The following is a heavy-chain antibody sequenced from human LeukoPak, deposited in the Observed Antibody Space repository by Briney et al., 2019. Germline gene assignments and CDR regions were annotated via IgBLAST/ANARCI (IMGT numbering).Heavy chain of an antibody. V-gene: IGHV3-48*01. CDR1: GFTFSSYE. D-gene: IGHD4-17*01. J-gene: IGHJ4*02. CDR3: ARDRLYGDHDY. CDR2: ISSSSSTI. Sequence: QPGGSLRLSCAASGFTFSSYEMNWVRQAPGKGLEWVSYISSSSSTIYYADSVKGRFTISRDNAKNSLYLQMNSLRAEDTAVYYCARDRLYGDHDYWGQGTLVTVSS.